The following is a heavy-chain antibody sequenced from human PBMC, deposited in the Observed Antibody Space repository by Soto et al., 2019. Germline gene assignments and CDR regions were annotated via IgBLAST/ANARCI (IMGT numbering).Heavy chain of an antibody. CDR2: IWYDGSNK. Sequence: QVQLVESGGGVVQPGRSLRLSCAASGFTFSSYGMHWVRQAPGKGLEWVEVIWYDGSNKYYADSVKGRFTISRDNSKNTLYLQVNSLRAEDTAVYYCSGERSRLGKSLWELPDFDYWGQGTLVTVSS. J-gene: IGHJ4*02. CDR3: SGERSRLGKSLWELPDFDY. V-gene: IGHV3-33*01. D-gene: IGHD1-26*01. CDR1: GFTFSSYG.